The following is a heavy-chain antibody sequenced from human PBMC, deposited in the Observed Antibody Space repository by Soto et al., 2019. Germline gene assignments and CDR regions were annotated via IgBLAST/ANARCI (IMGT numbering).Heavy chain of an antibody. CDR1: GASIISSTW. CDR2: IYHSGST. V-gene: IGHV4-4*02. CDR3: ARESLTGVTFDY. Sequence: SETLSLTCAVSGASIISSTWWSWVRQPPGKGLEWIGEIYHSGSTNYNPSLKSRVTISVDKSKNQFSLILNSVTAADTAVYFCARESLTGVTFDYWGPGALVTVSS. D-gene: IGHD1-20*01. J-gene: IGHJ4*02.